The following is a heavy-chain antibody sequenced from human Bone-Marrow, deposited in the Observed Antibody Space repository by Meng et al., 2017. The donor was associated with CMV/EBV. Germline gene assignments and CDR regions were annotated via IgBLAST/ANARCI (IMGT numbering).Heavy chain of an antibody. Sequence: QGQLGQVGAEVKKPGGSVKVACKASGYTFTSYGISWVRQAPGQGLEWMGWISAYNGNTNYAQKLQGRVTMTTDTSTSTAYMELRSLRSDDTAVYYCARDPPLLEYGPPFDLWGRGTLVTVSS. CDR3: ARDPPLLEYGPPFDL. CDR1: GYTFTSYG. V-gene: IGHV1-18*01. D-gene: IGHD4-17*01. CDR2: ISAYNGNT. J-gene: IGHJ2*01.